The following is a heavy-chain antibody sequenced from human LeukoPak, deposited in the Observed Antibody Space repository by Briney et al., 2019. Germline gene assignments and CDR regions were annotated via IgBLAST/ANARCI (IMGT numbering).Heavy chain of an antibody. Sequence: GGSLRLSCAASGFTFNIYWMHWVRQAPGKGLVWVSRIGTDGSSTAYADSVKGRFTVSRDNAKNTLYLQLSSLRPEDTAVYYCARDRETWYFDFWGQGTLVTVSS. V-gene: IGHV3-74*01. J-gene: IGHJ4*02. CDR1: GFTFNIYW. CDR2: IGTDGSST. CDR3: ARDRETWYFDF.